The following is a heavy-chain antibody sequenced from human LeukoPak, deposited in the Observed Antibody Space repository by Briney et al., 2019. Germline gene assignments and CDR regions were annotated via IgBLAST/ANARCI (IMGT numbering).Heavy chain of an antibody. CDR1: GYSFTAYY. Sequence: ASVKVSCKASGYSFTAYYMHWVRQSPGQGLEWMGWINPNSGDTSYAQIFQGRVTVTRDTSISTAYMELNRLRSDDTAVYYCARVSSTAYGMDVWGQGTTVTVSS. CDR3: ARVSSTAYGMDV. CDR2: INPNSGDT. J-gene: IGHJ6*02. D-gene: IGHD6-13*01. V-gene: IGHV1-2*02.